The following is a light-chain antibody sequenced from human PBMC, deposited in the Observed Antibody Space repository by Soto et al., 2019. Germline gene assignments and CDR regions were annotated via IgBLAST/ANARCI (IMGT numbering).Light chain of an antibody. CDR1: QSHRSN. CDR2: GAS. CDR3: QQYGYWPRT. Sequence: EIVMTQSPPTLSVSPGEGATLACRASQSHRSNLAWYQQKPGQAPRLLIYGASTRATGIPARFSGSGSGTDFSLTISGLQSEDSAVYHCQQYGYWPRTFGQGTKVEI. V-gene: IGKV3-15*01. J-gene: IGKJ1*01.